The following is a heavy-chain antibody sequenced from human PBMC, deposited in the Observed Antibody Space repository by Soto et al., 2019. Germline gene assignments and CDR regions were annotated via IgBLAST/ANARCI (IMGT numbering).Heavy chain of an antibody. Sequence: ASVKVACKASGYTFSNYAIHWVRQAPGQRPEWMGWINAGDDSTKYSQKLQGRVTITRDTSANTAYMQLNSLRSEDTAMYYCARDRTSLAFDFWGQGTLVTVSS. CDR3: ARDRTSLAFDF. V-gene: IGHV1-3*01. J-gene: IGHJ4*02. CDR1: GYTFSNYA. CDR2: INAGDDST.